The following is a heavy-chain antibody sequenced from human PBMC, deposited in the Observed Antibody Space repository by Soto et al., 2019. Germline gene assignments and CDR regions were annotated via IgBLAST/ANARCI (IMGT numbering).Heavy chain of an antibody. CDR1: GGTFSSYA. CDR3: ARGVVVVAATPYYYYGMDV. V-gene: IGHV1-69*01. D-gene: IGHD2-15*01. Sequence: QVQLVQSGAEVKKPGSSVKVSCKASGGTFSSYAISWVRQAPGQGLEWMGGIIPIFGTANYAQKFQGRVTLTADESTSTAYMELSSLRSEDTAVYYCARGVVVVAATPYYYYGMDVGGKGTTVTVSS. CDR2: IIPIFGTA. J-gene: IGHJ6*04.